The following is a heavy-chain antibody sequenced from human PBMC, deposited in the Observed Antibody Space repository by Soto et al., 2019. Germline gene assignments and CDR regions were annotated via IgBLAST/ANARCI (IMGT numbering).Heavy chain of an antibody. D-gene: IGHD3-10*01. Sequence: GGSLRLSCAASGFTFSSYAMSWVRQAPGKGLEWVSAISGSGGSTYYADSVKGRFTISRDNSKNTLYLQMNSLRAKDTAVYYCAKAPSSPLVLLWFGEFFFDYWGQGTLVTVSS. J-gene: IGHJ4*02. CDR3: AKAPSSPLVLLWFGEFFFDY. CDR2: ISGSGGST. CDR1: GFTFSSYA. V-gene: IGHV3-23*01.